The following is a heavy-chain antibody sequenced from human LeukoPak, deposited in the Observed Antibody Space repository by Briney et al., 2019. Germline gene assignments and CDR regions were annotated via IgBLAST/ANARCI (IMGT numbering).Heavy chain of an antibody. D-gene: IGHD3-3*01. CDR3: AKNYYDFWSGYSDRYAFDI. Sequence: SETLSLTCAVYGGSFSGYYWSWIRQPPGKGLEWIGEINHSGSTNYNPSLKSRVTISVDTSKNPFSLKLSSVTAADTAVYYCAKNYYDFWSGYSDRYAFDIWGQGTMVTVSS. J-gene: IGHJ3*02. CDR1: GGSFSGYY. CDR2: INHSGST. V-gene: IGHV4-34*01.